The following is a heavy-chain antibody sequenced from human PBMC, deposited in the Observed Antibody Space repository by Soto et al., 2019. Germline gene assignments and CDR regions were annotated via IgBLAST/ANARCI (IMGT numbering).Heavy chain of an antibody. J-gene: IGHJ4*02. D-gene: IGHD6-25*01. V-gene: IGHV3-23*01. CDR2: ISGRGRST. CDR1: GFTFNTFG. Sequence: VQVLESGGGLVQRGGPLRLSCAASGFTFNTFGMNLVRQAPGKGLEWVSAISGRGRSTYYADSVKGRFTISRDNSKNLVYLQMNSLRVDDTAVYYCAKDPDSFFRPAAGTDFWGQGTLVTVSS. CDR3: AKDPDSFFRPAAGTDF.